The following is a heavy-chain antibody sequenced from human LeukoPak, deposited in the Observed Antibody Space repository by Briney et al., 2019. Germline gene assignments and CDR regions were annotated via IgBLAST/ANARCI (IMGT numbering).Heavy chain of an antibody. V-gene: IGHV4-30-4*08. Sequence: PSQTLSLTCTVSGGSMSSGDYYWSWIRQPPGKGLEWIGYIYYSGSTYYNPSLKSRVTISVDTSKNQFSLKLSSVTAAHTAVYYCARGSMITFGGVIPHWFDPWGQGTLVTVSS. CDR3: ARGSMITFGGVIPHWFDP. CDR1: GGSMSSGDYY. D-gene: IGHD3-16*02. CDR2: IYYSGST. J-gene: IGHJ5*02.